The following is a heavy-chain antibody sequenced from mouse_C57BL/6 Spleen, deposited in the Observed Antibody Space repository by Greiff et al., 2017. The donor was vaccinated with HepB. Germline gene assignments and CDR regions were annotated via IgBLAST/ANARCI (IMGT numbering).Heavy chain of an antibody. CDR3: TRGDYSNPFAY. V-gene: IGHV5-9-1*02. CDR1: GFTFSSYA. J-gene: IGHJ3*01. CDR2: ISSGGDYI. Sequence: EVKVVESGEGLVKPGGSLKLSCAASGFTFSSYAMSWVRQTPEKRLEWVAYISSGGDYIYYADTVKGRFTISRDNARNTLYLQMSSLKSEDTAMYYCTRGDYSNPFAYWGQGTLVTVSA. D-gene: IGHD2-5*01.